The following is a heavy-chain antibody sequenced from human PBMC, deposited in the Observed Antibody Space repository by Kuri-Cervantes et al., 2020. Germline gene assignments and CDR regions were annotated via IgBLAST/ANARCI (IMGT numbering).Heavy chain of an antibody. CDR1: GGSISSYY. CDR3: ARDLQSRAEYYYYYGMDV. D-gene: IGHD6-13*01. V-gene: IGHV4-39*07. J-gene: IGHJ6*02. CDR2: IYYSGST. Sequence: GSLRLSCTVSGGSISSYYWGWIRQPPGKGLEWIGSIYYSGSTYYNPSLKSRVTISVDTSKNQFSLKLSSVTAADTAVYYCARDLQSRAEYYYYYGMDVWGQGTTVTVSS.